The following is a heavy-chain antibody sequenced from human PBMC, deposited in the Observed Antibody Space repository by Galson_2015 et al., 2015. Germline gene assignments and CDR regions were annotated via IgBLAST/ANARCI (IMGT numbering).Heavy chain of an antibody. V-gene: IGHV1-69*13. Sequence: SVKVSCKASGGTFSSYAISWVRQAPGQGLEWMGGIIPIFGTANYAQKFQGRVTITADESTSTAYMELSSLRSEDTAVYYCARAVGLAAAGTVWFDPWGQGTLVTVSS. CDR3: ARAVGLAAAGTVWFDP. CDR1: GGTFSSYA. J-gene: IGHJ5*02. CDR2: IIPIFGTA. D-gene: IGHD6-13*01.